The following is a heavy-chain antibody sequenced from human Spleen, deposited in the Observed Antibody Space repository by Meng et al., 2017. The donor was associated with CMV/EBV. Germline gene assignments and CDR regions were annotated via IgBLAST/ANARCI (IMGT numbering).Heavy chain of an antibody. J-gene: IGHJ4*02. CDR1: GYTFTSYG. CDR2: ISAYNGNT. Sequence: ASVKVSCKASGYTFTSYGISWVRQAPGQGIEWMGWISAYNGNTNYAQKFQGRVTMTTDTSTSTAYMEVRSLRSDDTAVYYCGRSVEMTTIYDYWGQGTLGTVSS. V-gene: IGHV1-18*01. CDR3: GRSVEMTTIYDY. D-gene: IGHD5-24*01.